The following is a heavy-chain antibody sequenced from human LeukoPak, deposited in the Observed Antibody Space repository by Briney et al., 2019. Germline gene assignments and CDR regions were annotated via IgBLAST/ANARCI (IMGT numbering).Heavy chain of an antibody. V-gene: IGHV3-33*01. D-gene: IGHD1-26*01. CDR3: ARGSESYFQPHFDY. Sequence: TGGSLRLSCAASGLTFSAFGMHWVRQAPGKGLEWLSIIYFDGSSKYYADSVKGRFTISRDNSKNALYLQMHSLRAEDTAVYYCARGSESYFQPHFDYWGQGTLVTVSS. CDR2: IYFDGSSK. CDR1: GLTFSAFG. J-gene: IGHJ4*02.